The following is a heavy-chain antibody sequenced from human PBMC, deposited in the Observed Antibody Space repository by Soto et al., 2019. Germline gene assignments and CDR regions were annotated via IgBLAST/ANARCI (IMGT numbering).Heavy chain of an antibody. CDR1: GLNFDDFA. CDR2: ITWNSRVL. D-gene: IGHD3-3*01. V-gene: IGHV3-9*01. CDR3: AKGRYYFWSPYYFDS. Sequence: GGSLRLSCVGTGLNFDDFAMHWVRQAPGQGLEWVSGITWNSRVLAYADSVKGRFTISRDNARNSLYLQMDSLRDEDTALHYCAKGRYYFWSPYYFDSWGQGTLVTVSS. J-gene: IGHJ4*02.